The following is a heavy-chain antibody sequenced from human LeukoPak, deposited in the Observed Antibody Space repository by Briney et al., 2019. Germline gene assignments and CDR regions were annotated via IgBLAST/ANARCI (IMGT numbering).Heavy chain of an antibody. D-gene: IGHD4-23*01. V-gene: IGHV1-69*13. CDR2: IIPIFGTA. Sequence: AALVKVSCKASGGTFSSYAISWVRQAPGQGLEWMGGIIPIFGTANYAQKFQGRVTITADESTSTAYMELSSLRSEDTAVYYCARAPDYGGNLYFDFWGQGTLVTVSS. CDR3: ARAPDYGGNLYFDF. CDR1: GGTFSSYA. J-gene: IGHJ4*02.